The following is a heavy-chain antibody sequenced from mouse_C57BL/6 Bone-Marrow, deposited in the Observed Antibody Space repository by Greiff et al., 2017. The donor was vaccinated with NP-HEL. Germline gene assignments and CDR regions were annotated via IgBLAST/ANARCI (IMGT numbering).Heavy chain of an antibody. V-gene: IGHV1-82*01. D-gene: IGHD1-1*01. CDR1: GYAFSSSW. Sequence: QVQLQQSGPELVKPGASVKISCKASGYAFSSSWMNWVKQRPGKGLEWIGLIYPCDGDTNYNGKFKGKATLTADKSSRTAYMQLSSLTAEDSSVYFGAGYGSSYDYWGQGTTLTVSS. J-gene: IGHJ2*01. CDR2: IYPCDGDT. CDR3: AGYGSSYDY.